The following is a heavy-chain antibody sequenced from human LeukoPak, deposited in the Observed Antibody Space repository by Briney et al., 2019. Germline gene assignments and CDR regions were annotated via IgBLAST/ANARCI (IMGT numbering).Heavy chain of an antibody. V-gene: IGHV4-4*07. D-gene: IGHD3-16*02. CDR2: IYTSGST. Sequence: SETLSLTCTVSGGSISSYYWSWIRPPAGKGLEWIGRIYTSGSTNYNPSLKSRVTMSVDTSKNQFALKRSSVTAADTAVYYRAREDYDYVWGSYRTHSHFDYWGQGTLVTVSS. CDR3: AREDYDYVWGSYRTHSHFDY. CDR1: GGSISSYY. J-gene: IGHJ4*02.